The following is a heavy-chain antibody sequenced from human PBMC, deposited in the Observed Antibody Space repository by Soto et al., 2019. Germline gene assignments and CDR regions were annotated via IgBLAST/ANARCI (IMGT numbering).Heavy chain of an antibody. V-gene: IGHV3-11*06. CDR3: ARIIADHNWFDP. Sequence: LRLSCAASGFTFSDYYMSWIRQAPGKGLEWVSYISSSSSCTNYADSVKGRFTISRDNAKNSLYLQMNSLRAEDTAVYYCARIIADHNWFDPWGQGTLVTVSS. CDR2: ISSSSSCT. CDR1: GFTFSDYY. D-gene: IGHD6-13*01. J-gene: IGHJ5*02.